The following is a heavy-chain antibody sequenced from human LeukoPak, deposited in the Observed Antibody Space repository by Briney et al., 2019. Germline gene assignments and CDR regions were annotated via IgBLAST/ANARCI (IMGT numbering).Heavy chain of an antibody. Sequence: SETLSLTCAVYGGSFSGYYWSWIRQPPGKGLEWIGEINHSGSTIYNPSLKSRVTISVDTSKNQFSLKLSSVTAADTAVYYCARRTYYYGSGSLARYNWFDPWGQGTLVTVSS. J-gene: IGHJ5*02. CDR3: ARRTYYYGSGSLARYNWFDP. D-gene: IGHD3-10*01. CDR2: INHSGST. V-gene: IGHV4-34*01. CDR1: GGSFSGYY.